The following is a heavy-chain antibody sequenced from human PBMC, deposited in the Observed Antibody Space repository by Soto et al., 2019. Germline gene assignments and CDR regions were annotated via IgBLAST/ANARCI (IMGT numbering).Heavy chain of an antibody. CDR3: AKATRLTDTGSD. Sequence: EVQLAESGGGLVQPGRSLRLSCAASGFTFDDYALHWVRQVPGKGLEWVSGISWNSVAIHYADSVKGRFTISRDNAKNSLYLQMNNLRGEDTALYYCAKATRLTDTGSDWGQGTLVTVSS. J-gene: IGHJ4*02. CDR1: GFTFDDYA. D-gene: IGHD2-8*02. V-gene: IGHV3-9*01. CDR2: ISWNSVAI.